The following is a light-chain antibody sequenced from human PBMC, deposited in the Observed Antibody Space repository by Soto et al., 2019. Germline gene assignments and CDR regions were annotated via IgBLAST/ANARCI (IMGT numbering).Light chain of an antibody. J-gene: IGKJ1*01. V-gene: IGKV3-20*01. Sequence: EIVLTQSPGTLSLSPGERATLSCRASQSVSSNYLAWYQQKPGQAPRFLIYGASSRASGIPDRFSGSGSGTDFTHAISSVEREDFGVYCCQQYGSVPRGTFGQGTKVEIK. CDR1: QSVSSNY. CDR2: GAS. CDR3: QQYGSVPRGT.